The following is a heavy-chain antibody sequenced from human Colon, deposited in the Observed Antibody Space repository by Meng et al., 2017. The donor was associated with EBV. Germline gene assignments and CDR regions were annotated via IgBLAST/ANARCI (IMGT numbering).Heavy chain of an antibody. CDR1: GYPFSTYT. J-gene: IGHJ5*02. V-gene: IGHV7-4-1*02. CDR3: ARGGNFDP. CDR2: ISTNTGTP. D-gene: IGHD2/OR15-2a*01. Sequence: QVQLGQYGSELKNPGDSVKVSCKASGYPFSTYTINWVRHAHGRGLEWMGWISTNTGTPTYTQGFTGRFVFSLDTSVSTAYLQISSLKAEDTAVYYCARGGNFDPWGQGTLVTVSS.